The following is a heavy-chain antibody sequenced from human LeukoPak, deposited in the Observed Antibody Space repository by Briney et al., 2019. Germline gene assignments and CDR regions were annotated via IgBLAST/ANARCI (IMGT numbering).Heavy chain of an antibody. CDR3: ARGLKWGVRGVIPGIYYMDV. CDR2: ISYTGSA. D-gene: IGHD3-10*01. V-gene: IGHV4-39*07. Sequence: SETLSLTCSVSGGSIRNSNYFWAWIRQPPGKGLEWIGVISYTGSAYYNPSLKSRVTISVDTSKNQFSLKLSSVTAADTAVYYCARGLKWGVRGVIPGIYYMDVWGKGTTVTVSS. J-gene: IGHJ6*03. CDR1: GGSIRNSNYF.